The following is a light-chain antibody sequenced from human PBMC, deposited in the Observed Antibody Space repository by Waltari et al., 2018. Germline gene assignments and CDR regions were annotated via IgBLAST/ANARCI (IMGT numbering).Light chain of an antibody. J-gene: IGLJ2*01. V-gene: IGLV2-11*01. Sequence: QSALTQPRSVSGSPGQSVTISCTGTSSDVGGYDYVSWYRHHPGKAPQVVIYEVTKRPSGVPDRFSGSRSGNTASLTISGLQADDEATYYCCSYAGTYTYVLFGGGTKLTVL. CDR2: EVT. CDR3: CSYAGTYTYVL. CDR1: SSDVGGYDY.